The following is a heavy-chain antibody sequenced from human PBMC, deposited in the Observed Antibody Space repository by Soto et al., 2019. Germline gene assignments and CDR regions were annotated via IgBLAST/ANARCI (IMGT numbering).Heavy chain of an antibody. D-gene: IGHD4-17*01. J-gene: IGHJ4*02. CDR3: ARKVEDYGDYYFDY. Sequence: KPSETLSLTCAVYGGSFSGYYWSWIRQPPGKGLEWIGEINHSGSANYNPSLKSRVTISVDTSKNQFSLKLSSVTAADTAVYYCARKVEDYGDYYFDYWGQGTLVTVSS. CDR1: GGSFSGYY. CDR2: INHSGSA. V-gene: IGHV4-34*01.